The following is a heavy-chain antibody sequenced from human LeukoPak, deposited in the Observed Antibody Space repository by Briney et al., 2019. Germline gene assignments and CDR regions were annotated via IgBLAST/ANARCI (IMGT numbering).Heavy chain of an antibody. J-gene: IGHJ5*02. D-gene: IGHD4-11*01. CDR3: ARDKTTVTSFLNWFDP. CDR2: ISGSGGST. Sequence: GGSLRLSCAASGFTFSSYAMSWVRQAPGKGLEWVSAISGSGGSTYYADSVKGRFTISRDNSKNTLYLQMNSLRAEDTAVYYCARDKTTVTSFLNWFDPWGPGTLVTVSS. V-gene: IGHV3-23*01. CDR1: GFTFSSYA.